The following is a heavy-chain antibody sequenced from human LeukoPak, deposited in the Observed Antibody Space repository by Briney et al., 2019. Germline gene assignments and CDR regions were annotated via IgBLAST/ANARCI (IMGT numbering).Heavy chain of an antibody. D-gene: IGHD3-22*01. Sequence: SETLSLTCTVSGGSISSGGYYWSWIRQHPGKGLERIGYIYYSGSTYYNPSLKSRVTISVDTSKNQFSLKLSSVTAADTAVYYCARDDSSGYYTDYWGQGTLVTVSS. CDR1: GGSISSGGYY. CDR2: IYYSGST. CDR3: ARDDSSGYYTDY. V-gene: IGHV4-31*03. J-gene: IGHJ4*02.